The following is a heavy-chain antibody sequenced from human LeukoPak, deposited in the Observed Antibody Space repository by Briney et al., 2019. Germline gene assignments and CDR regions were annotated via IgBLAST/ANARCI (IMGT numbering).Heavy chain of an antibody. CDR2: IYHSGST. V-gene: IGHV4-4*02. Sequence: SETLSLTCAVSGGSISSSNWWGWVRQPPGKGLEWIGEIYHSGSTNYNPSLKSRVTISVDKSKNQFSLKLSSVTAADTAVYYCARDLCSGGSCGWFDPWGQGTLVTVSS. D-gene: IGHD2-15*01. CDR1: GGSISSSNW. J-gene: IGHJ5*02. CDR3: ARDLCSGGSCGWFDP.